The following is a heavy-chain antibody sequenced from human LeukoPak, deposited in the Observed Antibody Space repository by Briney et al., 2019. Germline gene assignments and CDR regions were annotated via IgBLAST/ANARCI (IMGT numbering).Heavy chain of an antibody. Sequence: SETLSLTCTVSGGSISSGGYYWSWIRQHPGKGLEWIGYIYYSGSTYYNPSLKSRVTISVDTSKNQFSLKLSSVTAADTAVYYRARVSLDYYDSSGYPRIDAFDIWGQGTMVTVSS. J-gene: IGHJ3*02. CDR2: IYYSGST. V-gene: IGHV4-31*03. CDR1: GGSISSGGYY. D-gene: IGHD3-22*01. CDR3: ARVSLDYYDSSGYPRIDAFDI.